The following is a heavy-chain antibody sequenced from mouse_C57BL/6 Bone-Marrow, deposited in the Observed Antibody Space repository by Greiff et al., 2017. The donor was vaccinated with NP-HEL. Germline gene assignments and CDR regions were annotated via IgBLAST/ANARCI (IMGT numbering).Heavy chain of an antibody. CDR1: GYAFTNYL. V-gene: IGHV1-54*01. CDR2: INPGSGGT. J-gene: IGHJ4*01. D-gene: IGHD3-2*02. CDR3: ARDRLPNYYAMDY. Sequence: VQLQQSGAELVRPGTSVKVSCKASGYAFTNYLIEWVKQRPGQGLEWIGVINPGSGGTNYNEKFKGKATLTADKSSSTAYMQLSSLTSEDSAVYFCARDRLPNYYAMDYWGQGTSVTVSS.